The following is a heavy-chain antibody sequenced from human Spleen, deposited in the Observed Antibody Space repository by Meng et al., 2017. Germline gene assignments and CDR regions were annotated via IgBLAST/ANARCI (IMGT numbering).Heavy chain of an antibody. V-gene: IGHV1-2*06. D-gene: IGHD2-15*01. CDR3: EGDEDGSTAGKLVDDC. Sequence: ASVKVFCKPSGYNFSDYWLLWVRRAPGQGLEWMGRIDPKSGDTHYAQRFQGRVTMTGDESFSTAYMELSGLRSDETAMYYCEGDEDGSTAGKLVDDCWGQGTLVTVSS. CDR1: GYNFSDYW. J-gene: IGHJ4*02. CDR2: IDPKSGDT.